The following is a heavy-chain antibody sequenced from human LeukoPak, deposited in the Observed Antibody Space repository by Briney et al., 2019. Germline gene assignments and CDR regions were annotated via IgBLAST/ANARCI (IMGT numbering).Heavy chain of an antibody. D-gene: IGHD3-3*01. V-gene: IGHV3-48*01. CDR2: ISSSSSTI. Sequence: GGSLRLSCAASGFTFSSYEMNWVRQAPGKGLEWVSYISSSSSTIYYADSVKGRFTISRDNAKNSLYLQMNSLRAEDTAVYYCARDPGYDFWSGPHGLDYWGQGTLVTVSS. CDR1: GFTFSSYE. J-gene: IGHJ4*02. CDR3: ARDPGYDFWSGPHGLDY.